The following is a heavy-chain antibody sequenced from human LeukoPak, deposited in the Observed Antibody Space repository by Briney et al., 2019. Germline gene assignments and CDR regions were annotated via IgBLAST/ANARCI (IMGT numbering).Heavy chain of an antibody. CDR2: SRNKADSYTA. CDR1: GFTFSDSF. Sequence: GGSLRLSCAAPGFTFSDSFMSWVRQAPGKGLEWVGRSRNKADSYTAEYAASVKGRFTISRDESKNSLYLQISSLETEEAAVYYCATSSWYRLAYWGQGSLVTVSS. D-gene: IGHD6-13*01. J-gene: IGHJ4*02. CDR3: ATSSWYRLAY. V-gene: IGHV3-72*01.